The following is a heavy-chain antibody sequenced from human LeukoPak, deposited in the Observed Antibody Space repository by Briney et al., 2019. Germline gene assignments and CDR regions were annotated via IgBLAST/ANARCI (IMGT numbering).Heavy chain of an antibody. CDR3: ARGYYYDSSGYFDLDY. D-gene: IGHD3-22*01. Sequence: PWASVKVSCKASGYTFTDYYMQWVRQAPGQGLEWMGWINPNSGGTNYAQKFQGRVTMTRDTSISTAYMELSRLRSDDTAVYYCARGYYYDSSGYFDLDYWGQGTLVTVSS. CDR1: GYTFTDYY. V-gene: IGHV1-2*02. CDR2: INPNSGGT. J-gene: IGHJ4*02.